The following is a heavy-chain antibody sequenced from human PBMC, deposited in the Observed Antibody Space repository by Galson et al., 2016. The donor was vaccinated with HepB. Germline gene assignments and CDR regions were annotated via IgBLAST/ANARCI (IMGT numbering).Heavy chain of an antibody. Sequence: LRLSCAASTFTFGTYAMSWVRQAPGKGLEWVSLLSASGATTHYADSVKGRFTVSRDISKTTLYLQMNSLRAEDTALYYCAKRMSYSYYYAMDIWGQGTTVTVSS. CDR1: TFTFGTYA. CDR2: LSASGATT. V-gene: IGHV3-23*01. CDR3: AKRMSYSYYYAMDI. D-gene: IGHD2-15*01. J-gene: IGHJ6*02.